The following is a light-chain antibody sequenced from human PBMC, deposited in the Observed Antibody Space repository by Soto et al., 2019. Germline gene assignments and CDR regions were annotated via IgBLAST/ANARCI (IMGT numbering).Light chain of an antibody. CDR1: SSDVGGYKY. Sequence: QSALTQPASVSGSPGQSITISCTGTSSDVGGYKYVSWYQHHPGKVPKLMIFDVSNRPSGVSNRFSGSKFGNTASLTISGLRAEDEADYYCSSYTSSSTLVIFGGGTKVTVL. V-gene: IGLV2-14*01. CDR2: DVS. J-gene: IGLJ2*01. CDR3: SSYTSSSTLVI.